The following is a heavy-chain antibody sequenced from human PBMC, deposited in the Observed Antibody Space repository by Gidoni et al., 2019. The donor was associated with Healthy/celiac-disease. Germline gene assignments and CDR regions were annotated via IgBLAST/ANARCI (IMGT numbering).Heavy chain of an antibody. Sequence: EVQLVESGGGLVQPGGSLRLSCAASGFPFSSYWMSWVRQAPGKGLEWVANIKQDGSEKYYVDSVKGRFTISRDNAKNSLYLQMNSLRAEDTAVYYCARESWEAQHFDYWGQGTLVTVSS. CDR1: GFPFSSYW. J-gene: IGHJ4*02. D-gene: IGHD1-1*01. CDR2: IKQDGSEK. CDR3: ARESWEAQHFDY. V-gene: IGHV3-7*03.